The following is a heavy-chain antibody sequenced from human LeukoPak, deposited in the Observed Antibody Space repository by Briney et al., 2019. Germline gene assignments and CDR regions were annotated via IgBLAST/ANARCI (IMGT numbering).Heavy chain of an antibody. CDR1: GFTFSSYG. J-gene: IGHJ3*02. CDR2: IRYDGSNK. V-gene: IGHV3-30*02. CDR3: AKGGVDIVVVPAAQDGAFDI. D-gene: IGHD2-2*01. Sequence: GGSLRLSCAASGFTFSSYGMHWVRQAPGKGLEWVAFIRYDGSNKYYADSVKGRFTISRDNSKNTLYLQMNSLRAEDTAVYYCAKGGVDIVVVPAAQDGAFDIWGQGTMVTVSS.